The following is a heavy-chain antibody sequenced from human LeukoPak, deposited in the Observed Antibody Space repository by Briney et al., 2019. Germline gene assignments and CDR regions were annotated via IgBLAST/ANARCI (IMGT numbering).Heavy chain of an antibody. D-gene: IGHD1-7*01. V-gene: IGHV4-34*01. J-gene: IGHJ4*02. CDR3: AIGRNYGY. CDR2: INHSGST. CDR1: GGSFSGYY. Sequence: SETLSLTCAVYGGSFSGYYWSWIRQPPGKGLEWIGEINHSGSTNYNPSLKSRVTISVDTSKNQFSLKLSSVTAADTAMYYCAIGRNYGYWGQGTLVTVSS.